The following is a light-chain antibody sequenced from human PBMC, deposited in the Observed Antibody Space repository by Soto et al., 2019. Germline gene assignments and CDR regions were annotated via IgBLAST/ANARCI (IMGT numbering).Light chain of an antibody. J-gene: IGKJ1*01. V-gene: IGKV1-5*03. CDR1: QTISSW. CDR2: KAS. Sequence: IQMTQSPSTLSVSVGDRVTIPCRASQTISSWLAWYQQKPGKAPKLLIYKASTLKSGVPSRFSGSGSGTEFTLTISSLQTDDFATYYCQHYNSYSEAFGQGTKVDIK. CDR3: QHYNSYSEA.